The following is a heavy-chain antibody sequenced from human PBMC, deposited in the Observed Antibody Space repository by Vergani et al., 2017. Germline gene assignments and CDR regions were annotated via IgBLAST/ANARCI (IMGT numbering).Heavy chain of an antibody. CDR1: GYSISSGYY. CDR3: ARDGYSSGWYGDSDYYYGMDV. CDR2: IYHSGST. D-gene: IGHD6-19*01. V-gene: IGHV4-38-2*02. J-gene: IGHJ6*02. Sequence: QVQLQESGPGLVKPSETLSLTCTVSGYSISSGYYWGWIRQPPGKGLEWIGSIYHSGSTYYNPSLNSRVTISVDTSKNQFSLKLSSVTAADTAVYYCARDGYSSGWYGDSDYYYGMDVWGQGTTVTVSS.